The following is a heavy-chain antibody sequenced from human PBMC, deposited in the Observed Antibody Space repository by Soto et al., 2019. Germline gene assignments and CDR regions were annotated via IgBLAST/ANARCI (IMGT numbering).Heavy chain of an antibody. D-gene: IGHD5-12*01. CDR2: ISTYSGDT. Sequence: QVHLVQSGVEVKTPGASVKVSCQASGSTFFTYAISWVRQAPGQGLEWMGWISTYSGDTKYAQKSQGRVTMTTDTSTTTAYLELRSLRSDDTAVYYCARHHGPTTSENWFDPWGQGTLVTVSS. CDR1: GSTFFTYA. CDR3: ARHHGPTTSENWFDP. J-gene: IGHJ5*02. V-gene: IGHV1-18*01.